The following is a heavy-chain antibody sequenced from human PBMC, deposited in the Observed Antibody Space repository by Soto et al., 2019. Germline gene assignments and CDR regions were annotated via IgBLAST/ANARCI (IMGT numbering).Heavy chain of an antibody. V-gene: IGHV4-34*01. CDR1: GGSFSGYY. J-gene: IGHJ4*02. CDR2: INHSGST. CDR3: ARVAAMACGY. Sequence: SETLSLTCAVYGGSFSGYYWSWIRQPPGKGLEWIGEINHSGSTNYNPSLKSRVTISVDTSKNQFSLKLSSVTAADTAVYYCARVAAMACGYWGQGTLVTVSS. D-gene: IGHD2-2*01.